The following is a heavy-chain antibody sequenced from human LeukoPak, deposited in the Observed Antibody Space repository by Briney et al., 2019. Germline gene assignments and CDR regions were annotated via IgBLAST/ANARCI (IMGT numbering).Heavy chain of an antibody. Sequence: QPGGSLRLSCTVSGFTVSTNSMSWVRQAPGKGLEWVSFIYSDNTHYSDSVKGRFTISRDNSKNTLYLQMNSLRAEDTAVYYCARQGGGYSSSWYVEHYYYMDVWGKGTTVTVSS. CDR3: ARQGGGYSSSWYVEHYYYMDV. D-gene: IGHD6-13*01. J-gene: IGHJ6*03. CDR2: IYSDNT. V-gene: IGHV3-66*04. CDR1: GFTVSTNS.